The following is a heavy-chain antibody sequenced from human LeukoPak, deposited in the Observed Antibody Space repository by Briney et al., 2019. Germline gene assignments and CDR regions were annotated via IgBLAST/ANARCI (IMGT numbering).Heavy chain of an antibody. Sequence: PGGSLRLSCAASGFTFSSYSMNWVRQAPGKGLEWVSSISSSSSYIYYAGSVKGRFTISRDNAKNSLYLQMNSLRAEDTAVYYCARGRGAQMATIFDYWGQGTLVTVSS. CDR1: GFTFSSYS. J-gene: IGHJ4*02. CDR2: ISSSSSYI. D-gene: IGHD5-24*01. CDR3: ARGRGAQMATIFDY. V-gene: IGHV3-21*01.